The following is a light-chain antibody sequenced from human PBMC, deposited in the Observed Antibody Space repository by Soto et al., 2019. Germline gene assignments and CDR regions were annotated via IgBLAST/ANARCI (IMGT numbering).Light chain of an antibody. CDR2: AAS. CDR3: QQLNTYPRT. V-gene: IGKV1-9*01. CDR1: QGITTS. J-gene: IGKJ3*01. Sequence: IQLTQSPFSLSASVGDRVTITCRASQGITTSLAWYQQKPRKAPRLLIYAASTLQSGVPSRFSGSGSGTDFSLTISSLQPEDFATYYCQQLNTYPRTFGPGTKVDNK.